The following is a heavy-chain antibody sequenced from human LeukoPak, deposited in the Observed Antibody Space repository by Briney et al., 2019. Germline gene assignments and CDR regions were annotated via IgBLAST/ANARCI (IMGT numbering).Heavy chain of an antibody. J-gene: IGHJ4*02. Sequence: AGGSLRLSCAASGFTFSTYCMHWVRQAPGKGPMWVSRICPDGTVTNYADSVKARFIISRDNARNTVYLQMNSLRVEDTAVYYCVRDRISRTDYWGQGTLVTVSS. D-gene: IGHD3-3*02. CDR1: GFTFSTYC. V-gene: IGHV3-74*01. CDR2: ICPDGTVT. CDR3: VRDRISRTDY.